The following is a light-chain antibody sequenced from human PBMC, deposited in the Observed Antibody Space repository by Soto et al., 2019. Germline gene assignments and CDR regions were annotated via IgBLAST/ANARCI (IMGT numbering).Light chain of an antibody. CDR2: TAS. CDR1: QSISRS. J-gene: IGKJ5*01. CDR3: QQRATIPIT. V-gene: IGKV1-39*01. Sequence: DIQMTQSPSSLSASVGDRVTITCRASQSISRSLHWCQQKPGKAPRFLIYTASTLQSGVPSRFSGSGSGKDFTLTLRSLEPKDFATCYGQQRATIPITILQGTRLELK.